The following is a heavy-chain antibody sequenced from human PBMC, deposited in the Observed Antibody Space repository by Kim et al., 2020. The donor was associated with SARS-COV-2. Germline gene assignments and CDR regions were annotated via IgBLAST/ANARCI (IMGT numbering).Heavy chain of an antibody. CDR3: ARGDGGTTKRNFDY. D-gene: IGHD1-1*01. Sequence: SETLSLTCAVYGGSFSGYYWSWIRQPPGKGLEWIGEINHSGSTNYNPSLKSRVTISVDTSKNQFSLKLSSVTAADTAVYYCARGDGGTTKRNFDYWGQGT. J-gene: IGHJ4*02. CDR2: INHSGST. CDR1: GGSFSGYY. V-gene: IGHV4-34*01.